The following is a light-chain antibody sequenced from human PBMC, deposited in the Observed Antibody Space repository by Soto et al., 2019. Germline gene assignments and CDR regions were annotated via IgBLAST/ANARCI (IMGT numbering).Light chain of an antibody. CDR3: MQGTPWPPIT. J-gene: IGKJ5*01. CDR1: QSLVYSDGNTY. CDR2: KVS. V-gene: IGKV2-30*01. Sequence: DVVMTQSPLSLPVTLGQPASISCRSSQSLVYSDGNTYLNWFQQRPGQSPRRLIYKVSNRDSGAQDRFSGSGSGTDFTLTISRVEAEDVGVYYCMQGTPWPPITFGQGTRLEIK.